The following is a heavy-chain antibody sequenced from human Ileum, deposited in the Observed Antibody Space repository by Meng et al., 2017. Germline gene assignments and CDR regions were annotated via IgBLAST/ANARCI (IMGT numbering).Heavy chain of an antibody. CDR1: GGSVSSSGYQ. Sequence: VALQGLGPGWVRPSETRSLICAVSGGSVSSSGYQWGWIRQPPGKGLEWIGYASTNYNPSLKSRVTISVDTSKNQFSLKLTSVTAADTAVYYCARDHWGSLDYWGQGVLVTVSS. CDR2: AST. CDR3: ARDHWGSLDY. J-gene: IGHJ4*02. V-gene: IGHV4-61*08. D-gene: IGHD7-27*01.